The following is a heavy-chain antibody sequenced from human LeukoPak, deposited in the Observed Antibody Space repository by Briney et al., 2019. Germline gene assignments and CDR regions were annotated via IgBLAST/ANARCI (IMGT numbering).Heavy chain of an antibody. D-gene: IGHD1-26*01. CDR2: IDQGGSTK. CDR3: VRDKGGRSGAIYYDAFDV. CDR1: GFAFNTYW. J-gene: IGHJ3*01. V-gene: IGHV3-7*01. Sequence: GGSLRLSCAASGFAFNTYWMIWVRQAPGKGLEWVANIDQGGSTKYYVDSLKGRFTISRDNAKNSLYLQMNSLRAEDTAVYYCVRDKGGRSGAIYYDAFDVWGQGTMVTVSS.